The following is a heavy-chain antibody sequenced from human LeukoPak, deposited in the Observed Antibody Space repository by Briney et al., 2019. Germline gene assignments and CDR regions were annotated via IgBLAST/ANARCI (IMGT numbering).Heavy chain of an antibody. CDR2: ISWNSGSI. CDR3: AEDIVGVVTTRFDY. CDR1: GFTFDDYA. D-gene: IGHD3-22*01. Sequence: PGRSLRLSCAASGFTFDDYAMHWVRQAPGKGLEWVSGISWNSGSIGYADSVKGRFTISRDNAKNSLYLQMNSLRAEDTALYYCAEDIVGVVTTRFDYWGQGTLVTVSS. V-gene: IGHV3-9*01. J-gene: IGHJ4*02.